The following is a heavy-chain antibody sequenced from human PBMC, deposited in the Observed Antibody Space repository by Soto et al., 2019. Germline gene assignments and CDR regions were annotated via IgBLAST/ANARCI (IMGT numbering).Heavy chain of an antibody. CDR1: GFTFNNFW. J-gene: IGHJ6*02. Sequence: EVQLVESGGGLVQPGGSLRLSCAASGFTFNNFWMSWVRQTPGKGLEWVANINEDGSAQYYVDSVKGRLTISRDNGKNSLYLQMNSLSTEDTAVYYCAKRKEVYYYGMDVWGQGTTVTVSS. V-gene: IGHV3-7*01. CDR2: INEDGSAQ. CDR3: AKRKEVYYYGMDV.